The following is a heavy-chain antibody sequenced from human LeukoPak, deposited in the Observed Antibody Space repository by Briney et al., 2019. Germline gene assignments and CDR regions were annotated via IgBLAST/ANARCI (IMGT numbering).Heavy chain of an antibody. J-gene: IGHJ6*02. Sequence: GGSLRLSCAASGFTFSSYAMSWVRQAPGKGLEWVSAISGSGGSTYYADSVKGRFTISRDNAKNSLYLQMNSLRAEDTAVYYCARGSRDYYDSSGYYYASYYYYGMDVWGQGTTVTVSS. CDR3: ARGSRDYYDSSGYYYASYYYYGMDV. D-gene: IGHD3-22*01. CDR1: GFTFSSYA. V-gene: IGHV3-23*01. CDR2: ISGSGGST.